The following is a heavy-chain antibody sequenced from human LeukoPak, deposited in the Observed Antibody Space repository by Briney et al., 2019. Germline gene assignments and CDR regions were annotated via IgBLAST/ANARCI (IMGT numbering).Heavy chain of an antibody. CDR1: GGSVSSGSYY. J-gene: IGHJ4*02. CDR3: ARGGFWDPFDY. CDR2: IYYSGST. D-gene: IGHD3-16*01. Sequence: PSETLSLTCTVSGGSVSSGSYYWSWIRQPPGKGLEWTGSIYYSGSTYYNPSLKSRVTISIDTSKNQFSLKLTSVTAADTSVYYCARGGFWDPFDYWGQGTLVTVSS. V-gene: IGHV4-39*01.